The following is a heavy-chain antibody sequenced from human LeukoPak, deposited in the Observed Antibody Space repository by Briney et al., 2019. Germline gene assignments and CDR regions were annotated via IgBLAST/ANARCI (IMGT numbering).Heavy chain of an antibody. V-gene: IGHV1-18*01. CDR2: ISTYNGNT. D-gene: IGHD6-19*01. Sequence: ASVTVSCKASGYTFTSYGISWVRQAPGQGLEGMGWISTYNGNTNYAQKLQGRVSMTTDTSTSTAYMELRSLRSDDTAVYYCARSSLAVAGSVFDYWGQGTLVTVSS. CDR1: GYTFTSYG. J-gene: IGHJ4*02. CDR3: ARSSLAVAGSVFDY.